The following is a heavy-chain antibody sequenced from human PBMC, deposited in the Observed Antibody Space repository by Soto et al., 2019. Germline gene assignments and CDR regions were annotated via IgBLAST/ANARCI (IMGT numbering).Heavy chain of an antibody. J-gene: IGHJ6*02. D-gene: IGHD5-12*01. V-gene: IGHV1-69*06. CDR3: ARGREVATIYYGMDV. CDR2: IIPIFGTA. CDR1: GDTFSSYA. Sequence: SVKVYCKASGDTFSSYAISWVRQAPGQGLEWMGGIIPIFGTANYAQKFQGRVTITADKSTSTAYMELSSLRSEDTAVYYCARGREVATIYYGMDVWGQGTTVTVSS.